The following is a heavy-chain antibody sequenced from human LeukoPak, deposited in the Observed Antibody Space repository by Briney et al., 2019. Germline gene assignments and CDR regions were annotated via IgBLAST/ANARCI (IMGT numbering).Heavy chain of an antibody. CDR3: ARAPKGYYYDSSGYPI. J-gene: IGHJ3*02. CDR1: GGSISSGGYY. D-gene: IGHD3-22*01. CDR2: IYYSGST. V-gene: IGHV4-31*03. Sequence: SQTLSLTCTVSGGSISSGGYYWSWIRQHPGKGLEWIGYIYYSGSTYYSPSLKSRVTISVDTSKNQFSLKLSSVTAADTAVYYCARAPKGYYYDSSGYPIWGQGTMVTVSS.